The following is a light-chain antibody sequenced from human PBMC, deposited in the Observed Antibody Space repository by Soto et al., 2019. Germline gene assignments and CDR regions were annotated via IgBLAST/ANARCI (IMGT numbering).Light chain of an antibody. Sequence: QAVVTQPPSVSGAPGQRVTISCTGSSSNIGAGYDVHWYQHLPGTAPKLLIYANSNRPSGVPDRFSGSKSGTSASLAITGLQAEDEADYYCQSYDSSLSASVFGGGTKLTVL. V-gene: IGLV1-40*01. CDR1: SSNIGAGYD. CDR2: ANS. CDR3: QSYDSSLSASV. J-gene: IGLJ3*02.